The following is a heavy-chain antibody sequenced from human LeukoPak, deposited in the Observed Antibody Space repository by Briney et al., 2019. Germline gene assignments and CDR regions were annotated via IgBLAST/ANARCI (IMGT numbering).Heavy chain of an antibody. V-gene: IGHV3-66*01. D-gene: IGHD2-8*01. Sequence: GGSLRLSCAASGFLVSSKYMSWVRQAPGKGLEWVSVIYSGGSTYYADSVKGRFTISRDNAKNSLYLQMNSLRAEDTAVYYCARLGSLCRNGVCYGGWGQGILVTVSS. CDR1: GFLVSSKY. J-gene: IGHJ4*02. CDR2: IYSGGST. CDR3: ARLGSLCRNGVCYGG.